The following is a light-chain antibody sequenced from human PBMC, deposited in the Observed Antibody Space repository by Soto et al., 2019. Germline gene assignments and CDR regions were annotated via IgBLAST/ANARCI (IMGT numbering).Light chain of an antibody. CDR3: QKYNSAPRT. CDR2: AAS. Sequence: DIQMTQSPSSLSASLGDRVTITCRASQGIGNYLAWYQLQPGKVPKLLIYAASTWQSGVPSRFSGSGSGTDFTLTISSLQPEDVATYFCQKYNSAPRTFGQGTKVEI. J-gene: IGKJ1*01. V-gene: IGKV1-27*01. CDR1: QGIGNY.